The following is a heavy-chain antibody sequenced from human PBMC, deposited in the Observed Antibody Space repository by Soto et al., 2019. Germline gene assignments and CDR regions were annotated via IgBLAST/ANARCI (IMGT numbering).Heavy chain of an antibody. D-gene: IGHD1-26*01. Sequence: QVQLVESGGGVVQPGRSLRLSCAASGFTFSSYGMHWVRQAPGKGLEWVAVISYDGSNKYYADSVKGRFTISRDKSKNTLSLQMNRLTAEDTAVYYCAKDRPSGTRPSYSGMDVWGQGTTVTVSS. J-gene: IGHJ6*02. V-gene: IGHV3-30*18. CDR2: ISYDGSNK. CDR3: AKDRPSGTRPSYSGMDV. CDR1: GFTFSSYG.